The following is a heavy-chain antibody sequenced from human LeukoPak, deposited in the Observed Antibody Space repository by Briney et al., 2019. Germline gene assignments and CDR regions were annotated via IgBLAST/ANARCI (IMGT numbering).Heavy chain of an antibody. D-gene: IGHD2-2*01. Sequence: ASVKVSCKASGYTFPSYGISWVRQAPGQGLEWMGWISAYNGNTNYAQKLQGRVTMTTDTSTSTAYMELRSLRSDDTAVYYCARASEGVVPAAHIPNYTGDNWFDPWGQGTLVTVSS. J-gene: IGHJ5*02. V-gene: IGHV1-18*04. CDR2: ISAYNGNT. CDR1: GYTFPSYG. CDR3: ARASEGVVPAAHIPNYTGDNWFDP.